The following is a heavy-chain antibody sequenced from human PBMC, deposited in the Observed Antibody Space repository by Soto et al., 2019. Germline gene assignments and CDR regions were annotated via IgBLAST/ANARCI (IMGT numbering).Heavy chain of an antibody. CDR1: GFTFSIYG. CDR2: ISYDGSNK. Sequence: GSLRLSCAASGFTFSIYGMHWVRQAPGKGLEWVAVISYDGSNKYYADSVKGRFTISRDNSKNTLYLQMNSLRAEDTAVYYCAKDRIQLWNYFDYWGQGTLVTVSS. V-gene: IGHV3-30*18. CDR3: AKDRIQLWNYFDY. J-gene: IGHJ4*02. D-gene: IGHD5-18*01.